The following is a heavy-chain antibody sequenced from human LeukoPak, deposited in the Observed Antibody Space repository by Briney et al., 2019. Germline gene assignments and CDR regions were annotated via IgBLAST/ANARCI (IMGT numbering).Heavy chain of an antibody. J-gene: IGHJ4*02. V-gene: IGHV5-51*01. CDR1: GYSFSSYW. D-gene: IGHD6-13*01. Sequence: GESLKIPFQGSGYSFSSYWIGWVRQMPGKGLEWMGIIYPGDSDTRYSPSFQGQVTISADKSISTAYLQWSSLKASDTAMYYCARARSSLGSFGYWGQGTLVTVSS. CDR2: IYPGDSDT. CDR3: ARARSSLGSFGY.